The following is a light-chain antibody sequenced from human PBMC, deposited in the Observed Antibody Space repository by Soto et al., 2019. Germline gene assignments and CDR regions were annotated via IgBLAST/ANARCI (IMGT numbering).Light chain of an antibody. V-gene: IGLV2-8*01. CDR2: EVS. CDR1: SSDVGGYNY. CDR3: SSYAGSKRVY. J-gene: IGLJ1*01. Sequence: QSALTQPPSASGSPGQSVTISCSGTSSDVGGYNYVSWHQQHPGKAPKLMIYEVSKRPSGVPDRFSGSKSGNTASLIVSGLHAEDEADYYGSSYAGSKRVYIGTGTKVSVL.